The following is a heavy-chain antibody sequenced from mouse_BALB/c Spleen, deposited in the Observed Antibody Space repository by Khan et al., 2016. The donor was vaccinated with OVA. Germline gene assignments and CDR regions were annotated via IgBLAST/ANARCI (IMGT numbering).Heavy chain of an antibody. CDR2: ISYSGVT. J-gene: IGHJ2*01. D-gene: IGHD1-1*01. CDR1: GYSITSGYA. V-gene: IGHV3-2*02. Sequence: EVQLVETGPGLVKPSQSLSLTCTVTGYSITSGYAWNWIRQFPGNKLEWMGYISYSGVTSYTPSLKSRISITRDTSKNQFFLQLNSVTTEDTATYYCARGNYYGYYVDYGGQGTTLTVSS. CDR3: ARGNYYGYYVDY.